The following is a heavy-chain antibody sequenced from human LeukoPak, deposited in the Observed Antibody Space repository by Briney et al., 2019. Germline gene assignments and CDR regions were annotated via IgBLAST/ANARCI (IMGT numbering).Heavy chain of an antibody. Sequence: ASVKVSCKASGYTFTSYDINWVRQATGQGLEWMGWMNPNSGNTGYAQKFQGRVTMTRNTSISTAYMELSSLRSEDTAVYYCAREVTMVRGPKDNWFDPWGQGTLVTVSS. J-gene: IGHJ5*02. CDR1: GYTFTSYD. CDR2: MNPNSGNT. CDR3: AREVTMVRGPKDNWFDP. V-gene: IGHV1-8*01. D-gene: IGHD3-10*01.